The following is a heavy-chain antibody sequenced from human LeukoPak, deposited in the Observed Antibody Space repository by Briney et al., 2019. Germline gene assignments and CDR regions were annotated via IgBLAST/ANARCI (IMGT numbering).Heavy chain of an antibody. D-gene: IGHD6-6*01. J-gene: IGHJ4*02. CDR2: ISTDGSST. Sequence: GGSLRLSCAASGFTFSGYWMHWVRQAPGKGLVWVSRISTDGSSTTYADSVKGRFTISRDNAKNTLYLQMNSLRAEDTAVYYCTRGRHTSSSYYFDYWGQGTLVTVSS. V-gene: IGHV3-74*01. CDR3: TRGRHTSSSYYFDY. CDR1: GFTFSGYW.